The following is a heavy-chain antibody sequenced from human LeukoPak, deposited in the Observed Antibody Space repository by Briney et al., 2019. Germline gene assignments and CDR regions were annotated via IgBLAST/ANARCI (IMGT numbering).Heavy chain of an antibody. CDR3: ARVTGLKGYYMDV. D-gene: IGHD4-23*01. V-gene: IGHV4-4*07. Sequence: SETLSLTCTVSGGSISSYYWSWIRQPAGKGLEWIGRVYTSGSTNYNPSLKSRVIMSVDTSKNQFSLKLSSVTAADTAVYYCARVTGLKGYYMDVWGKGTTVTVSS. CDR1: GGSISSYY. CDR2: VYTSGST. J-gene: IGHJ6*03.